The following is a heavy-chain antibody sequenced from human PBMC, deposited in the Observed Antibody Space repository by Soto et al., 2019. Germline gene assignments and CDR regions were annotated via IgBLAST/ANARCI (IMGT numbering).Heavy chain of an antibody. Sequence: EVQLLGSGGGLVQPGGSLRLSCAASGFTFSSYAMSWVRQDPGKGLEWVSAISGSGGSTYYADSVKGRFTISRDNSKNTLYLQMNSLRAEDTAVYYCAKVIGSGWRNAGYFDYWGQGTLVTVSS. CDR3: AKVIGSGWRNAGYFDY. CDR2: ISGSGGST. V-gene: IGHV3-23*01. J-gene: IGHJ4*02. D-gene: IGHD6-19*01. CDR1: GFTFSSYA.